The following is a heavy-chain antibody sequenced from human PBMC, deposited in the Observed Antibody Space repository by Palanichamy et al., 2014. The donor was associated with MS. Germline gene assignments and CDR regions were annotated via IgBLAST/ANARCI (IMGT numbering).Heavy chain of an antibody. V-gene: IGHV1-8*03. CDR2: LNPNSGKT. CDR1: GYTFSRYD. D-gene: IGHD4-17*01. Sequence: QVQLVQSGAEVKKPGASVKVSCKASGYTFSRYDLSWVRQATGQGLEWMGWLNPNSGKTGYAQKFQGRVTITRDTSTSTAYMELSSLRFDDTAVYYCAREDDGDNVGDYSSMDVWGQGTTVTVSS. CDR3: AREDDGDNVGDYSSMDV. J-gene: IGHJ6*02.